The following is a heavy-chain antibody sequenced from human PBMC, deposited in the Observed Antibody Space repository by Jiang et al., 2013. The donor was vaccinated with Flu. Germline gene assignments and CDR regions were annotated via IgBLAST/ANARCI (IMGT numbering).Heavy chain of an antibody. V-gene: IGHV3-30*18. D-gene: IGHD2-21*02. CDR2: VSFDGSNS. J-gene: IGHJ4*02. CDR3: AKDLTLFCGGDCSVFDY. Sequence: LLESGGGVVQPGRSLRLSCVASGFSFSSYGMHWVRQAPGKGLEWVAVVSFDGSNSWYADSVKGRFTISRDNSKNTLYLQMNSLRPEDTAVYYCAKDLTLFCGGDCSVFDYWGQGTLVTVSS. CDR1: GFSFSSYG.